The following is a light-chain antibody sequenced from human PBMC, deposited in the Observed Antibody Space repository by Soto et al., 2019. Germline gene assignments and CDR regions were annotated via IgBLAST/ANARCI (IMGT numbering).Light chain of an antibody. CDR2: EVS. CDR3: SSYAGSNNVYV. CDR1: SSDVGGYNY. J-gene: IGLJ1*01. Sequence: QSALTQPPSASGSPGQSVTISCTGTSSDVGGYNYVSWYQQYPGKAPKLMIYEVSKRPSGVPDRFSGSKSGNTASLTVSGLQAEDEADYYCSSYAGSNNVYVFGTGTKLTVL. V-gene: IGLV2-8*01.